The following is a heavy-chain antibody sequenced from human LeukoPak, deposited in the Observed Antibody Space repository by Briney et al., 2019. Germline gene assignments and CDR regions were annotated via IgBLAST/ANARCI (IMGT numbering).Heavy chain of an antibody. CDR1: GYTFFSYG. CDR3: ARVSFNGDSNWFDP. V-gene: IGHV1-18*01. Sequence: EASVRVSCKASGYTFFSYGITWVRQAPGQGLEWMGWISAYNANTNYARELQGRVTMTTDTSTSTAYMELRSLRSDDTAVYYCARVSFNGDSNWFDPWGQGTLVTVS. D-gene: IGHD4-17*01. CDR2: ISAYNANT. J-gene: IGHJ5*02.